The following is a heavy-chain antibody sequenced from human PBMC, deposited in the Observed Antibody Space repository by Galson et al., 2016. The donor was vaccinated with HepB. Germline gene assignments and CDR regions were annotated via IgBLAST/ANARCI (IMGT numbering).Heavy chain of an antibody. CDR2: ISASSSYV. D-gene: IGHD3-3*01. J-gene: IGHJ6*02. CDR1: GFKFGSYS. Sequence: SLRLSCAVSGFKFGSYSMHWVRQAPGKGLEWVSSISASSSYVDYADSVKGRFTISRDNAKSSLFLQMNSLRADDTAVYYCARDKGGSEFTLFGVLLDVWGQGTTVTVS. V-gene: IGHV3-21*01. CDR3: ARDKGGSEFTLFGVLLDV.